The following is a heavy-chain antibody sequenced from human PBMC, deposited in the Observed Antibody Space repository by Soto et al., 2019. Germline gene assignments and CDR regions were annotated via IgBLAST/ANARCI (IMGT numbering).Heavy chain of an antibody. CDR3: ARDYYRFNSGYGFSMDV. CDR1: GFTFRNYG. V-gene: IGHV3-48*04. D-gene: IGHD5-12*01. CDR2: IGIGSSTK. Sequence: GGSLRLSCAASGFTFRNYGMNWVRQAPGKGLEWVSYIGIGSSTKYYADSVKGRFTISRDNAKNSLYLQMNSLRAEDTAVYYCARDYYRFNSGYGFSMDVWGQGTTVTVSS. J-gene: IGHJ6*02.